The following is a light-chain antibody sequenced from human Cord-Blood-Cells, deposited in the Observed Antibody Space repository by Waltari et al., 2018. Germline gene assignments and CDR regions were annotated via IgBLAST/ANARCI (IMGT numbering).Light chain of an antibody. J-gene: IGKJ2*01. CDR3: QQYNNWSYT. V-gene: IGKV3-15*01. CDR2: GAS. Sequence: EIVMTQSPAPLSVSPGARATLSCRASQSVSSYLAWYQQKPGQAPRLLIYGASTRATGIPARFSGSGSGTEFTLTISSLQSEDFAVYYCQQYNNWSYTFGQGTKLEIK. CDR1: QSVSSY.